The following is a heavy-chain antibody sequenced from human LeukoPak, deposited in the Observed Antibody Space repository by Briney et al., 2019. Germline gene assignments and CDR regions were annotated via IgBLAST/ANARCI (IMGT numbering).Heavy chain of an antibody. Sequence: ASVKVSCKVSGYTLTELSMHWVRQAPGKGLEWMGGFDPEDGETIYAQKFQGRVTMTEDTSTDTAYMELSSLRSEDTAVYYCGTIRLDGGVMAVVGAFDIWGQGTMVSVSS. D-gene: IGHD3-16*01. CDR2: FDPEDGET. CDR3: GTIRLDGGVMAVVGAFDI. J-gene: IGHJ3*02. V-gene: IGHV1-24*01. CDR1: GYTLTELS.